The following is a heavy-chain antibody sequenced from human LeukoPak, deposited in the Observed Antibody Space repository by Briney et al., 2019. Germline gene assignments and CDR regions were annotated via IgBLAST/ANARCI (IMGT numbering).Heavy chain of an antibody. CDR1: GYTXSSYG. D-gene: IGHD3-22*01. J-gene: IGHJ5*02. CDR2: ISPYNGNT. Sequence: GASVNVSCKASGYTXSSYGISWVRQAPGQGFEWMGWISPYNGNTQYAQSLQDRVTMTTDTTTSTAYMELRSLKSDDTAFYYCARDDRSGSWSWFDPWGQGTLVTVSS. CDR3: ARDDRSGSWSWFDP. V-gene: IGHV1-18*01.